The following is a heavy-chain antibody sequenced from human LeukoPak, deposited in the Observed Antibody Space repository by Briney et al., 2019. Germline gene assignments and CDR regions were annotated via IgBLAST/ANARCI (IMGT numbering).Heavy chain of an antibody. D-gene: IGHD3-10*01. CDR3: ARDSLWGFDY. CDR2: INSDGSST. CDR1: GFTFSSYW. Sequence: GGSLRLSCAASGFTFSSYWMHWARQDPGKGLLWVSRINSDGSSTSYADSVKGRFTISRDNAKNTLYLQMNSLRAEDTAVYYCARDSLWGFDYWGQGTLVTVSS. V-gene: IGHV3-74*01. J-gene: IGHJ4*02.